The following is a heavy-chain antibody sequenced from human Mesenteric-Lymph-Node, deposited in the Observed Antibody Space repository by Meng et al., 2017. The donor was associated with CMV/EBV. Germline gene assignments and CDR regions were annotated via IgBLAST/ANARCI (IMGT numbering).Heavy chain of an antibody. V-gene: IGHV1-46*01. J-gene: IGHJ4*02. CDR1: GYRFTRYY. CDR2: VDPSDGRT. D-gene: IGHD6-13*01. Sequence: CKATGYRFTRYYLHWVRQAPGQGLGWMGMVDPSDGRTAYAQKFQGRVTMTRDTSTSTVYLDLSSLRSDDTAVYYCAIIAAAGSGADSWGQGTLVTVSS. CDR3: AIIAAAGSGADS.